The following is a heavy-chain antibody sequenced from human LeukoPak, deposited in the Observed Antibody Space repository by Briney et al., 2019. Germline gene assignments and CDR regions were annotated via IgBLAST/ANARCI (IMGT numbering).Heavy chain of an antibody. CDR3: AKVKTRVVGATTGAHGFDY. V-gene: IGHV3-30*02. J-gene: IGHJ4*02. CDR2: IRSDGDNK. CDR1: GLSFSSYG. Sequence: GGSLRLSCAASGLSFSSYGMHWVRQAPGKGLEWVAFIRSDGDNKYYADSVRGRFTISRDNSKNTLYLQMISLRTEDTAVYYCAKVKTRVVGATTGAHGFDYWGQGTLVTVSS. D-gene: IGHD1-26*01.